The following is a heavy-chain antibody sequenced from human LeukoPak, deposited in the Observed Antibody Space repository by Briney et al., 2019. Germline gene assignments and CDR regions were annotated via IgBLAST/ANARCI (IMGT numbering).Heavy chain of an antibody. J-gene: IGHJ4*02. V-gene: IGHV5-51*01. CDR1: GYSYTSYW. Sequence: GESLKISCKGSGYSYTSYWIGWVRQMPGKGLEWMGTIYPGDSDTRYSPSFQGQVTISADKSITTAYLQWSSLKASDTATYFCARQPITRYYDSSGYSAAGPDYWGQGTLVTISP. CDR2: IYPGDSDT. CDR3: ARQPITRYYDSSGYSAAGPDY. D-gene: IGHD3-22*01.